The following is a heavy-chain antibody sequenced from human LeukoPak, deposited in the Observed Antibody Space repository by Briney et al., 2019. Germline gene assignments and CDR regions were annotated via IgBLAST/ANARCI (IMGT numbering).Heavy chain of an antibody. CDR1: GGSISSSSYY. J-gene: IGHJ5*02. Sequence: SETLSLTCTVSGGSISSSSYYWGWIRQPPGKGLEWIGSIYYSGSTYYNPSLKSRVTISVDTSKNQFSLKLSSVTAADTAVYYCARDLEKLLWFGELSGWFDPWGQGTLVTVSS. CDR2: IYYSGST. CDR3: ARDLEKLLWFGELSGWFDP. D-gene: IGHD3-10*01. V-gene: IGHV4-39*07.